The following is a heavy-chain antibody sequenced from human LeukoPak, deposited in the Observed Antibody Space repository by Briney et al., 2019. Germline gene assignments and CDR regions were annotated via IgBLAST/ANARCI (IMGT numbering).Heavy chain of an antibody. CDR2: INPNDGDT. CDR1: GYTFTDYY. Sequence: ASGKLSCRASGYTFTDYYMHWVRQAPGQGFEWMGWINPNDGDTNYAQEFQGSVTMTRDTSISTAHMEVSRMRSDDTAVYYCARANFLYCSSTTCLFDYWGQGTLVTVSS. V-gene: IGHV1-2*02. D-gene: IGHD2-2*01. J-gene: IGHJ4*02. CDR3: ARANFLYCSSTTCLFDY.